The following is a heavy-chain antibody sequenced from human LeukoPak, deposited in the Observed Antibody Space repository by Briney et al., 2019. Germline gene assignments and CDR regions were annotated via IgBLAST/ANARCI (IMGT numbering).Heavy chain of an antibody. CDR1: GFSFSSYA. J-gene: IGHJ6*03. V-gene: IGHV3-23*01. D-gene: IGHD1-26*01. Sequence: GGSLRLSCAASGFSFSSYAMSWVRQAPGKGLEWVSGISGSGVSTYYPDSVKGRFTISRDNFKNTLYLQMNSLRAEDTAGYYCAKGSFNRAYYYMDVWGKGTTVTVSS. CDR2: ISGSGVST. CDR3: AKGSFNRAYYYMDV.